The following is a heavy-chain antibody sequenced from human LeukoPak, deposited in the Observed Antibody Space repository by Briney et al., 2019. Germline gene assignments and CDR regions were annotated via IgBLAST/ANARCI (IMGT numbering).Heavy chain of an antibody. CDR2: MNPNSGNT. CDR3: ARPLAAAGAFDI. CDR1: GYTFTSYG. J-gene: IGHJ3*02. Sequence: ASVKVSCKTSGYTFTSYGISWVRQAPGQGLEWMGWMNPNSGNTGYAQKFQGRVTMTRNTTISTAYMELSSLRSEDTAVYYCARPLAAAGAFDIWGQGTMVTVSS. V-gene: IGHV1-8*02. D-gene: IGHD6-25*01.